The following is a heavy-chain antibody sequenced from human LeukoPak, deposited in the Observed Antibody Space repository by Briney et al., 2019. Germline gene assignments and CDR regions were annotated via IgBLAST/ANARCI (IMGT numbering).Heavy chain of an antibody. V-gene: IGHV4-30-2*01. J-gene: IGHJ4*02. CDR2: IYHSGST. Sequence: SETLSLTCAVSGGSISSGGYSWSWIRQPPGEGLEWIGYIYHSGSTYYNPSLKSRVTISVDRSKNQFSLKLSSVTAADTAVYYCACSSGYYFDGVDYWGQGTLVTVSS. CDR1: GGSISSGGYS. CDR3: ACSSGYYFDGVDY. D-gene: IGHD3-22*01.